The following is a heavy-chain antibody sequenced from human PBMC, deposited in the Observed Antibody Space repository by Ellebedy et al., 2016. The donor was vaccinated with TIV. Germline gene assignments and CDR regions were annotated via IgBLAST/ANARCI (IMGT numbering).Heavy chain of an antibody. J-gene: IGHJ4*02. Sequence: SETLSLXXAVSGGSISSSNWWSWVRQPPGKGLEWIGEIYHSGSTNYNPSLKSRVTISVDKSKNQFSLKLSSVTAADTAVYYCARVWTAEQWLDYWGQGTLVTVSS. V-gene: IGHV4-4*02. D-gene: IGHD6-19*01. CDR3: ARVWTAEQWLDY. CDR2: IYHSGST. CDR1: GGSISSSNW.